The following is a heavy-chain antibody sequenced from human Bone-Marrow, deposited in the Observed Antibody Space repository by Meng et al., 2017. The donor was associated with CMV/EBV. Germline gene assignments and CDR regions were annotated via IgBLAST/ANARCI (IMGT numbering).Heavy chain of an antibody. CDR1: GYTFTSYG. J-gene: IGHJ4*02. D-gene: IGHD6-19*01. CDR3: AIDRGIGSGWTVFDY. V-gene: IGHV1-18*01. CDR2: ISAYNGNT. Sequence: ASVKVSCKASGYTFTSYGISWVRQAPGQGLEWMGWISAYNGNTNYAQKLQGRVTMTTDTSTSTAYMELRSLRSDDTAVYYCAIDRGIGSGWTVFDYCGQGTLVTVSS.